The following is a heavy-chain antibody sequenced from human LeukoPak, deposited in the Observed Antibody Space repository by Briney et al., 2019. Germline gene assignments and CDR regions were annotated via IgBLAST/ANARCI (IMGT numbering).Heavy chain of an antibody. J-gene: IGHJ4*02. D-gene: IGHD3-3*01. CDR2: IIPIFGTA. CDR1: GGTFSSYA. Sequence: ASVKVSCKASGGTFSSYAISWVRQAPGQGLEWMGGIIPIFGTANYAQKFQGRVTITADESTSTAYMELSSLRSEDTAVYYCARGLLLRFLKTRPYYFDYWGQGTLVTVSS. V-gene: IGHV1-69*01. CDR3: ARGLLLRFLKTRPYYFDY.